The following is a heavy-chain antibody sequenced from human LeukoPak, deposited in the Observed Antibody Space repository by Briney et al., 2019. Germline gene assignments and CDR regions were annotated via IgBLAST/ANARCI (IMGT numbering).Heavy chain of an antibody. CDR1: GGSFSGYY. J-gene: IGHJ5*02. CDR2: ISGSGGST. V-gene: IGHV3-23*01. D-gene: IGHD3-10*02. Sequence: PSETLSLTCAVYGGSFSGYYWSWIRQPPGKGLEWVSAISGSGGSTYYADSVKGRFTISRDNSKNTLYLQMNSLRAEDTAVYYCARALVWSGPNWFDPWGQGTLVTVSS. CDR3: ARALVWSGPNWFDP.